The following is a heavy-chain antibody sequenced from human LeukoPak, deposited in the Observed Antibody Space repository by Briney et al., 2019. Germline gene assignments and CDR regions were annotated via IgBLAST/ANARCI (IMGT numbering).Heavy chain of an antibody. D-gene: IGHD3-3*01. CDR3: AREAPLDDFWSGYPYSSNFDY. V-gene: IGHV3-48*01. Sequence: GGSLRLSCAASGFTFSSYSMNWVRQAPGKGLEWVSYISSSSSTIYYADSVKGRFTTSRDNAKNSLYLQMNSLRAEDTAVYYCAREAPLDDFWSGYPYSSNFDYWGQGTLVTVSS. CDR1: GFTFSSYS. CDR2: ISSSSSTI. J-gene: IGHJ4*02.